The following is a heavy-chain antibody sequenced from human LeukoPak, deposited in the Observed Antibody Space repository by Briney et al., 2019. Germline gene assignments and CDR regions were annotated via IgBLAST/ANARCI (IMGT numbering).Heavy chain of an antibody. CDR1: GGSISSRSDY. J-gene: IGHJ4*02. CDR3: ARHRNLGGGHFDIFDY. D-gene: IGHD3-16*01. CDR2: YTGST. Sequence: SETLSLTCTVSGGSISSRSDYWGWIRQPPGKGLEWIGTYTGSTYYNPSLKSRVIISVDTSKNQFSLTLSSVTAANTAIYYCARHRNLGGGHFDIFDYWGQGTLVTVSS. V-gene: IGHV4-39*01.